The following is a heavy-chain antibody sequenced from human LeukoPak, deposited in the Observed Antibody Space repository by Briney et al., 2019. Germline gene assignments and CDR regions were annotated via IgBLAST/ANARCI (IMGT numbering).Heavy chain of an antibody. J-gene: IGHJ4*02. Sequence: PGRSLRLSCAASGFTFSSYAMHWVRQAPGKGLEWVAVISYDGSNKYYADSVKGRFTISRDNSKNTLYLQMNSLRAEDTAVYYCARQTAMGRSGDYWGQGTLVTVSS. D-gene: IGHD5-18*01. CDR1: GFTFSSYA. CDR3: ARQTAMGRSGDY. CDR2: ISYDGSNK. V-gene: IGHV3-30*04.